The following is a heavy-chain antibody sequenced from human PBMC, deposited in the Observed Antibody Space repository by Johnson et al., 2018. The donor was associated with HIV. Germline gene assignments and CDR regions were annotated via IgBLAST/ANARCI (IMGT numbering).Heavy chain of an antibody. CDR3: AREGIYCTGGRCYVAAFDI. Sequence: VQLVESGGGLVQPGGSLRLSCAASGFTVSSNYMSWVRQAPGKGLEWVSVIYSGGSTYYADSVKGRFTISRDNSKNTLYLQMNSLRAEDTDVYYCAREGIYCTGGRCYVAAFDIWGQGTKVTVSS. CDR2: IYSGGST. V-gene: IGHV3-66*01. CDR1: GFTVSSNY. D-gene: IGHD2-15*01. J-gene: IGHJ3*02.